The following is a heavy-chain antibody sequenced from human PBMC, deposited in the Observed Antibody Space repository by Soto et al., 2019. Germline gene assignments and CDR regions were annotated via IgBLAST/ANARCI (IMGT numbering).Heavy chain of an antibody. J-gene: IGHJ2*01. CDR3: ARGRGYFDL. Sequence: QVQLVESGGGVVQPGRSLRLSCAASGFTFSSYGMHWVRQAPGKGLEWVAVIWYDGSNKYYADSVKGRFTISRDNSKNTLYLQMNSLRAEDTAVYYCARGRGYFDLWGRGTLVTVSS. V-gene: IGHV3-33*01. CDR2: IWYDGSNK. CDR1: GFTFSSYG.